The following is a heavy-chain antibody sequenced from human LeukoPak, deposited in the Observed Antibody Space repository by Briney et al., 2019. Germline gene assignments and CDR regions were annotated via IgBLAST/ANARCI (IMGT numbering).Heavy chain of an antibody. CDR2: IYYSGST. V-gene: IGHV4-34*01. CDR3: ARGSVYGALYYFDY. CDR1: GGSFSGYY. D-gene: IGHD4/OR15-4a*01. J-gene: IGHJ4*02. Sequence: SETLSLTCAVYGGSFSGYYWSWIRQPPGKGLEWIGSIYYSGSTYYNPSLKSRVTISVDTSKNQFSLKLSSVTAADTAVYYCARGSVYGALYYFDYWGQGTLVTVSS.